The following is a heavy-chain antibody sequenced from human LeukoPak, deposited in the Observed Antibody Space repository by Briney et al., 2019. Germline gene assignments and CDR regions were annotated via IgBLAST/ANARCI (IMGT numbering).Heavy chain of an antibody. J-gene: IGHJ4*02. D-gene: IGHD3-22*01. Sequence: GGSLRLSCTASGFTFSSYAMHWVRQAPGKGLEWMALISYDESYKYYADSVKGRFTISRDNAKNSLYLQMNSLRAEDTAVYYCARALLTYYYDSSGYFGYWGQGTLVTVSS. CDR1: GFTFSSYA. CDR3: ARALLTYYYDSSGYFGY. V-gene: IGHV3-30*04. CDR2: ISYDESYK.